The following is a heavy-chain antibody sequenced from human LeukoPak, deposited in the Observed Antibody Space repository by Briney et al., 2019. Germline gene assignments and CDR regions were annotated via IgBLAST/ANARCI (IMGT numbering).Heavy chain of an antibody. J-gene: IGHJ6*03. CDR1: GYTLTELS. D-gene: IGHD3-3*01. Sequence: ASVKVSCKVSGYTLTELSMHWVRQAPGKGLEWMGGFDPEDGETIYAQKFQGRVTMTEDTSTDTAYMELSSLRSEDTAVYHCATFGRYYDFWSGPPLYYYYYMDVWGKGTTVTVSS. CDR2: FDPEDGET. CDR3: ATFGRYYDFWSGPPLYYYYYMDV. V-gene: IGHV1-24*01.